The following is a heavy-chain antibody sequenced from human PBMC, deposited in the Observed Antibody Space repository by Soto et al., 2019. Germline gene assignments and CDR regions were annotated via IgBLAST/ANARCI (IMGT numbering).Heavy chain of an antibody. J-gene: IGHJ4*02. Sequence: SETLSLTCTVSGGSISSSSYYWGWIRQPPGKGLEWIGSIYYSGSTYYNPSLKSRVTISVDTSKNQFSLKLSSVTAADTAVYYCARLSSGDIVLMVYDYPTEYYFDYWGQGTLVTVSS. V-gene: IGHV4-39*01. CDR3: ARLSSGDIVLMVYDYPTEYYFDY. D-gene: IGHD2-8*01. CDR1: GGSISSSSYY. CDR2: IYYSGST.